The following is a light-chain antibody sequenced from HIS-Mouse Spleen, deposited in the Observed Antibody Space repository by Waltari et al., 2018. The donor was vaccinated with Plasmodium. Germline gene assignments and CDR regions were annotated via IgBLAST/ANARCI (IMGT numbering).Light chain of an antibody. V-gene: IGLV3-10*01. J-gene: IGLJ3*02. Sequence: SYELTQPPSVSVSPGQTARITCSGDALPKKYAYWYQQKSGQAPVLVSYEDSKRPSGIAERCSGDSSGTMATLTISGAQVEDEADYYCYSTDSSGNHRVFGGGTKLTVL. CDR2: EDS. CDR3: YSTDSSGNHRV. CDR1: ALPKKY.